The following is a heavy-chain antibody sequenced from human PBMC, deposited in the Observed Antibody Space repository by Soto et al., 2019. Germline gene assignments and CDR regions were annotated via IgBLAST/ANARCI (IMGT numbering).Heavy chain of an antibody. CDR2: FHHSGSTYDDGST. Sequence: PSANQSLPCTISGDSISRGHYCGWSRPSHWKGLEWIGSFHHSGSTYDDGSTFYNPSLESRVTISVDTSKKQFSLKLRSVTAADAAVYSCATTWASCDFWEGWDLGTKVTVSS. CDR1: GDSISRGHY. J-gene: IGHJ6*02. D-gene: IGHD3-3*01. V-gene: IGHV4-38-2*02. CDR3: ATTWASCDFWEG.